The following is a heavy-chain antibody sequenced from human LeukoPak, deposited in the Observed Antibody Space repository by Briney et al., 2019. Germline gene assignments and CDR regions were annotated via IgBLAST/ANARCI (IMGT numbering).Heavy chain of an antibody. V-gene: IGHV4-59*01. Sequence: SETLSLTCTVSGGSISSYYWSWIRQPPGKGLEWIGYIYYSGSTNYNPSLKSPVTISVDTSKNQFSLKLSSVTAADTAVYYCAREAPSKWELTRGAFDIWGQGTMVTVSS. CDR3: AREAPSKWELTRGAFDI. J-gene: IGHJ3*02. CDR2: IYYSGST. CDR1: GGSISSYY. D-gene: IGHD1-26*01.